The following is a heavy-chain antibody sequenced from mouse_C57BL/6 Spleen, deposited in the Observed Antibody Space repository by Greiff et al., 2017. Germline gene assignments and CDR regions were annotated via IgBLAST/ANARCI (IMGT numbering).Heavy chain of an antibody. CDR1: GYTFTSYW. CDR3: ARNRDYYYGSRGAMDY. Sequence: VKLQQPGAELVKPGASVKLSCKASGYTFTSYWMQWVKQRPGQGLEWIGEIDPSDSYTNYNQKFKGKATLTVDTSSSTAYMQLSSLTSEDSAVYYCARNRDYYYGSRGAMDYWGQGTSVTVSS. J-gene: IGHJ4*01. CDR2: IDPSDSYT. V-gene: IGHV1-50*01. D-gene: IGHD1-1*01.